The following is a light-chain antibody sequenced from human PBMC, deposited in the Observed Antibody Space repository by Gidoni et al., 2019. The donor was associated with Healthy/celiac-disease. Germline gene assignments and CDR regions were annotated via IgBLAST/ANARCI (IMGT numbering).Light chain of an antibody. CDR1: SRYVGGYNY. CDR3: SSYTSSSTPVV. V-gene: IGLV2-14*01. CDR2: DVS. Sequence: QSALTQPASVSGSPGQSITISCTGTSRYVGGYNYVSWYQQHPGKAPKLMIYDVSNRPSGVSNRFSGSKSGNTASLTISGLQAEDEADYYCSSYTSSSTPVVFGGGTKLTVL. J-gene: IGLJ2*01.